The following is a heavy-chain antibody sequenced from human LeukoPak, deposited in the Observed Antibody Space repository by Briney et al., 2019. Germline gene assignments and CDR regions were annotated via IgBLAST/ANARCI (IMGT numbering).Heavy chain of an antibody. CDR3: AKVGSGWSLSEY. D-gene: IGHD6-19*01. CDR1: GFTFSSYG. V-gene: IGHV3-30*02. CDR2: IQYDGSNK. Sequence: GGSLRLTCAASGFTFSSYGLHWVRQAPAKGLEWVAFIQYDGSNKYYADSVKGRFSITRDNSNNSLYLQMNSLRAEDTAVYYCAKVGSGWSLSEYCGQGTLGTVSS. J-gene: IGHJ4*02.